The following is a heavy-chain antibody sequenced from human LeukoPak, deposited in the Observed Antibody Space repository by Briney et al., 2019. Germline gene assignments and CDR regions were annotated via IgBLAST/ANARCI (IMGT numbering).Heavy chain of an antibody. D-gene: IGHD3-22*01. V-gene: IGHV3-7*01. CDR3: AREQVTYYYDSSGCLDY. J-gene: IGHJ4*02. Sequence: GGSLRLSCAASGFTFSSYWMSWVRQAPGNGLEWVANIKQDGSEKYYVDSVKGRFTISRDNAKNSLYLQMNSLRAEDTAVYYCAREQVTYYYDSSGCLDYWGQGTLVTVSS. CDR1: GFTFSSYW. CDR2: IKQDGSEK.